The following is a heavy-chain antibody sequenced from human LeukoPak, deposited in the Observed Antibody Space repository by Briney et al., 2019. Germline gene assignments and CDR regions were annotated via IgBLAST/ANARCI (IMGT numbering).Heavy chain of an antibody. CDR3: AKDPAAFGGAGYFDY. J-gene: IGHJ4*02. CDR2: ISGSGGST. V-gene: IGHV3-23*01. CDR1: GFTFSSFA. D-gene: IGHD3-16*01. Sequence: GGSLRLSCAASGFTFSSFAMSWVRQAPGEGLEWVSAISGSGGSTYYADSVKGRFTISRDNSKNTLYLQMNSLRAEDTAVYYCAKDPAAFGGAGYFDYWGQGTLVTVSS.